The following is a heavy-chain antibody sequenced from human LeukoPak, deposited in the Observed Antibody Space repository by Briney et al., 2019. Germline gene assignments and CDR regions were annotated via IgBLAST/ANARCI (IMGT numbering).Heavy chain of an antibody. J-gene: IGHJ5*02. CDR3: TKSTGDYGT. V-gene: IGHV3-15*01. CDR2: IKSKTDGGTT. Sequence: PGGSLRLSCAASGLTFNYAWMTWVRQAPGEGLEWVGHIKSKTDGGTTDYAAPVKGRFTISRDDSVHTVYLQMNSLKTEDTAVYYCTKSTGDYGTWGQGTLVTVSS. D-gene: IGHD4-17*01. CDR1: GLTFNYAW.